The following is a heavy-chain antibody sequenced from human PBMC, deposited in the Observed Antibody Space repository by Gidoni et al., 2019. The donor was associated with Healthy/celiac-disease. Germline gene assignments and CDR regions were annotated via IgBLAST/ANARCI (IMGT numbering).Heavy chain of an antibody. Sequence: QVQLVESGGGVVQPGRSLRLSCAASGFTFRSYGMHWVRQAPGKGLEWVAVIWYDGSNKYYADSVKGRFTISRDNSKNTLYLQMNSLRAEDTAVYYCARGGVGMDVWGQGTTVTVSS. CDR2: IWYDGSNK. CDR1: GFTFRSYG. D-gene: IGHD1-26*01. J-gene: IGHJ6*02. CDR3: ARGGVGMDV. V-gene: IGHV3-33*01.